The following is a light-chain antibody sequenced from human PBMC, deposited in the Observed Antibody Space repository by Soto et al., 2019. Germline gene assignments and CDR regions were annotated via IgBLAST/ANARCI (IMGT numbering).Light chain of an antibody. CDR3: CSYAGSHTLYV. CDR1: SSDLGGYNY. J-gene: IGLJ1*01. CDR2: DVS. V-gene: IGLV2-11*01. Sequence: QSALTQPRSVSGSPGQSVTISCTGTSSDLGGYNYVSWYQQHPGKAPKHMIYDVSKRPSGVPDRFSGSRSGNTASLTISGLEAEDEADYYCCSYAGSHTLYVFGTGTKLTVL.